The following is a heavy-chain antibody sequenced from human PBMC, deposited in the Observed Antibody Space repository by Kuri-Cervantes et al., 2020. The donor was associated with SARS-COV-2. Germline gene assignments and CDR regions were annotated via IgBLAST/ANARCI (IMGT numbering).Heavy chain of an antibody. J-gene: IGHJ5*02. CDR3: ARLGGFRSGYNWFDP. CDR2: DKHNGGT. V-gene: IGHV4-34*01. CDR1: GGPLSGSY. Sequence: SQTLSLTCAVYGGPLSGSYWSWIRQSPGKRLEWIGEDKHNGGTNYNPSLRSRGTISVDPSKAQFSLNLISVTAADTAVYYCARLGGFRSGYNWFDPWGQGTLVTVSS. D-gene: IGHD5-18*01.